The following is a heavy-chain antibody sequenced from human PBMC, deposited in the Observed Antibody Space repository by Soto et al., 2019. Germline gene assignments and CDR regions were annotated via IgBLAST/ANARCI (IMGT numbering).Heavy chain of an antibody. CDR3: ARVERGTATTVVDAFDI. CDR2: MSHSGGT. Sequence: QVQLQQWGAGLLKPSETLSLTCAVYGGFVSSGSYYWSWIRQPPGKGLEWIGEMSHSGGTHFNPSLQSRVTISVDTSKNQFPLKMSSVTAAGTALYYCARVERGTATTVVDAFDIWGPGTMVTVSS. J-gene: IGHJ3*02. CDR1: GGFVSSGSYY. D-gene: IGHD1-1*01. V-gene: IGHV4-34*01.